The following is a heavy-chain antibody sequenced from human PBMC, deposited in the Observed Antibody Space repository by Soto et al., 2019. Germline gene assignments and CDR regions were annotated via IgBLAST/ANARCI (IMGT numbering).Heavy chain of an antibody. CDR3: ARRWAAAAGHELDA. CDR1: GDSISSSTYY. V-gene: IGHV4-39*01. CDR2: MFYSGNT. J-gene: IGHJ5*02. D-gene: IGHD6-13*01. Sequence: PSETLSLTCTVSGDSISSSTYYWGWIRQPPGKGLEWIGRMFYSGNTYYNPSLKSPVTLSIDTSKNQFSLKLNSVTAADTAVYYCARRWAAAAGHELDAWGQGTLVTVAS.